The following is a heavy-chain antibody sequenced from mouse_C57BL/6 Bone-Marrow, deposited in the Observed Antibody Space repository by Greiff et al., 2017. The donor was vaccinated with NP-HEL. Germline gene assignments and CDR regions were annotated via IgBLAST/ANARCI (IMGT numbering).Heavy chain of an antibody. CDR2: INPSSGYT. CDR1: GYTFTSYW. J-gene: IGHJ4*01. CDR3: AISPSIPRAKGY. D-gene: IGHD2-12*01. Sequence: QVQLQQSGAELAKPGASVKLSCKASGYTFTSYWMNWVKQRPGQGLEWIGYINPSSGYTKYNQKFKDKATLTADKSSSTAYMQLSSLTYEDAAVYYCAISPSIPRAKGYWGQGTSVTVSS. V-gene: IGHV1-7*01.